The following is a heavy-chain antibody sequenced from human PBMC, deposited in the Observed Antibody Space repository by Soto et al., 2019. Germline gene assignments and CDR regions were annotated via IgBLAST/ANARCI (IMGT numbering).Heavy chain of an antibody. CDR2: INHSGST. V-gene: IGHV4-34*01. Sequence: ETLSLTCAVYGGSFSGYYWSWIRQPPGKGLEWIGEINHSGSTNYNPSLKSRVTISVDTSKNQFSLKLSSVTAADTAVYYCARGGRITIFGVVIMGGMDVWGQGTTVTVSS. J-gene: IGHJ6*02. D-gene: IGHD3-3*01. CDR3: ARGGRITIFGVVIMGGMDV. CDR1: GGSFSGYY.